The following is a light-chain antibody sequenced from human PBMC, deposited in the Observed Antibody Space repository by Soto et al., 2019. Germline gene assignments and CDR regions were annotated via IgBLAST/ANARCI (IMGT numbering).Light chain of an antibody. J-gene: IGKJ2*01. Sequence: EIVLTQSPGTLSLSPRERATLSCRDSQSVSSSYFAWYQQKPGQAPRLLIYGASSRATGIPDRFSGSGSWTDFSLTISRLEPDDFAVYYCQQYGSSPPYTFGQGTKLEIK. CDR2: GAS. V-gene: IGKV3-20*01. CDR3: QQYGSSPPYT. CDR1: QSVSSSY.